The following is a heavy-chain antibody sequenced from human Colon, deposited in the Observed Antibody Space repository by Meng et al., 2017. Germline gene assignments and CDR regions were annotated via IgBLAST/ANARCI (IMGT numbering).Heavy chain of an antibody. CDR1: GGSFSGFY. D-gene: IGHD4-17*01. Sequence: QGQIQQGGAGLLKPSETLSRTCAVSGGSFSGFYWSWIRQPPGKGLEWIGEIDHFGISNYNSSLKGRLTMSVDTSKKQISLTLTSVTAADTAVYYCATGLRHGDWFDPWGPGTLVTVSS. CDR3: ATGLRHGDWFDP. J-gene: IGHJ5*02. V-gene: IGHV4-34*02. CDR2: IDHFGIS.